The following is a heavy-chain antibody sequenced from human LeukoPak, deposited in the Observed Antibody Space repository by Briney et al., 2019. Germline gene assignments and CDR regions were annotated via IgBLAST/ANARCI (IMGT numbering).Heavy chain of an antibody. Sequence: GASVKVSCNASGGTFSSDAISWVRQAPGQGFEWMVRIIPIFGTANYAQKFQGRVTITADESTSTAYMELSSLRSEDTAVYYCARRKVDNWFDPWGQGTLVTVSS. CDR3: ARRKVDNWFDP. D-gene: IGHD2-15*01. V-gene: IGHV1-69*13. CDR2: IIPIFGTA. CDR1: GGTFSSDA. J-gene: IGHJ5*02.